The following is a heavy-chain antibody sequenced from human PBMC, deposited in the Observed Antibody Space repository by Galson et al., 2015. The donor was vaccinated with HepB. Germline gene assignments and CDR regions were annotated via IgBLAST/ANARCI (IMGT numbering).Heavy chain of an antibody. J-gene: IGHJ3*01. D-gene: IGHD6-13*01. CDR1: GYSFNNYA. Sequence: SVKVSCKASGYSFNNYAITWVRQAPGQGLQWMGWISGYNGRAIYAQEFQGRVTLTIDTSTTTASMEVNRLTSDDTAMYYCARDLAAETTDAFDVWGQGTMVTVSS. CDR2: ISGYNGRA. CDR3: ARDLAAETTDAFDV. V-gene: IGHV1-18*01.